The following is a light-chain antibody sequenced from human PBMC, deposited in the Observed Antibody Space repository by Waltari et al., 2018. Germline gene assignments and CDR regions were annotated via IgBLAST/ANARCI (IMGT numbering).Light chain of an antibody. CDR3: QVWDSNIDHGV. Sequence: VLTQPPSLSVAPGQTAQITCGRNNIDSYSVHWYRQKPGQAPVVVLYDNSDRPSGIPERFSGSNSGNTATLTISRVEAGDEADYYCQVWDSNIDHGVFGGGTKLTVL. CDR1: NIDSYS. V-gene: IGLV3-21*02. CDR2: DNS. J-gene: IGLJ3*02.